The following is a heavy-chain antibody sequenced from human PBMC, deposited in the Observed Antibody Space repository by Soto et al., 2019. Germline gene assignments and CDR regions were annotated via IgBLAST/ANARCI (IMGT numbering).Heavy chain of an antibody. Sequence: QVQLVESGGGVVQPGWSLRVSCVASGFTFSNFAMYWVRQAPGKGLEWVALISHDGDNQYYADSLKGRFTVSRDNSKSTLYLQMTSPRPDDTAIYYCARRIPVSGPYGAFDLWSQGTMVTVSS. J-gene: IGHJ3*01. CDR1: GFTFSNFA. D-gene: IGHD6-13*01. V-gene: IGHV3-30*03. CDR3: ARRIPVSGPYGAFDL. CDR2: ISHDGDNQ.